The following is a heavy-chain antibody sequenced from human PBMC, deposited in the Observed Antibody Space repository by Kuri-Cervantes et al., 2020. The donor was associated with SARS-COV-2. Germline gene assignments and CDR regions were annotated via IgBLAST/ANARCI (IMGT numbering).Heavy chain of an antibody. D-gene: IGHD4-17*01. CDR1: GYTFTNYV. Sequence: ASVKVSCKASGYTFTNYVINWVRQATGQGLELMGWMNPSSGDTGYAQKFQGRVTMTRDTSISTAYMELSRLRSDDTAVYYCARDRGGTTVTTYNTFDYWGQGTLVTVSS. CDR3: ARDRGGTTVTTYNTFDY. V-gene: IGHV1-8*01. J-gene: IGHJ4*02. CDR2: MNPSSGDT.